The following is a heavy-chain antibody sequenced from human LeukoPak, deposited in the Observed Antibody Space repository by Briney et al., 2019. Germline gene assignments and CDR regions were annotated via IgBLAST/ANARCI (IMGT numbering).Heavy chain of an antibody. Sequence: SETLSLTCTVSGGSISSSSYYWGWIRQPPGKGLEWIGSIYYSGSTYYNPSLKSQVTISVDTSKNQFSLKLSSVTAADTAVYYCARIQLWFVGYFDLWGRGTLVTVSS. CDR1: GGSISSSSYY. D-gene: IGHD5-18*01. CDR3: ARIQLWFVGYFDL. J-gene: IGHJ2*01. CDR2: IYYSGST. V-gene: IGHV4-39*01.